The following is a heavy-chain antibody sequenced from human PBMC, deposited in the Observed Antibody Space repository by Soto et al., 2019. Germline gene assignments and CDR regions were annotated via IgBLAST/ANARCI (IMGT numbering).Heavy chain of an antibody. D-gene: IGHD5-18*01. CDR3: ARHGIQGSHDV. J-gene: IGHJ6*02. CDR1: GFPFSSYS. V-gene: IGHV3-48*02. CDR2: ITTSSHTI. Sequence: EVQLVESGGGLVQPGGSLRLSCAASGFPFSSYSMDWVRQAPGQGLEWISYITTSSHTIYYADSVRGRFTISRDNAKNSLFLQMNSLRDEDTAGYYCARHGIQGSHDVWGQGTTVIVSS.